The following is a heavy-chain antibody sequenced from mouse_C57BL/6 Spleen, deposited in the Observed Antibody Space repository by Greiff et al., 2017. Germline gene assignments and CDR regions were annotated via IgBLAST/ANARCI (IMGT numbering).Heavy chain of an antibody. Sequence: EVHLVESGGGLVKPGGSLKLSCAASGFTFSSYAMSWVRQTPEKRLEWVATISGGGSYTYYPDNVKGRFTISRDNAKNNLYLQMSHLKSEDTAMYYCAREGDYGPFAYWGQGTLVTVSA. J-gene: IGHJ3*01. CDR3: AREGDYGPFAY. CDR2: ISGGGSYT. D-gene: IGHD1-1*02. CDR1: GFTFSSYA. V-gene: IGHV5-4*01.